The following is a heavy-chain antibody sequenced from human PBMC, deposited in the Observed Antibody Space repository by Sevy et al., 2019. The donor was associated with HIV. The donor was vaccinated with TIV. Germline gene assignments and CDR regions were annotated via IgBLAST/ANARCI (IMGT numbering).Heavy chain of an antibody. J-gene: IGHJ6*03. D-gene: IGHD3-16*02. CDR2: ISGSGGST. CDR1: GFTFSSYA. V-gene: IGHV3-23*01. Sequence: GGSLRLSCAASGFTFSSYAMSWVRQAPGKGLEWVSAISGSGGSTYYADSVKGRFTISRDNSKNTLYLQMNSLRAEDTAVSYCAKLPAYDYVWGSYRYTGGYYYYMDVWGKGTTVTVSS. CDR3: AKLPAYDYVWGSYRYTGGYYYYMDV.